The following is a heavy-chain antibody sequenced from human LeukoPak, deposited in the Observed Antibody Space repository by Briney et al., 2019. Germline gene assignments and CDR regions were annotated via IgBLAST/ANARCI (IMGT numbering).Heavy chain of an antibody. CDR2: IISIFGTA. J-gene: IGHJ5*02. V-gene: IGHV1-69*13. CDR1: GGTFSSYA. Sequence: SVKVSCKASGGTFSSYAISWVRQAPGQGLEWMGGIISIFGTANYAQKFQGRVTITADESTSTAYMELSSLRSKDTAVYYCASSIAAAPPTEGYWFDPWGQGTLVTVSS. CDR3: ASSIAAAPPTEGYWFDP. D-gene: IGHD6-13*01.